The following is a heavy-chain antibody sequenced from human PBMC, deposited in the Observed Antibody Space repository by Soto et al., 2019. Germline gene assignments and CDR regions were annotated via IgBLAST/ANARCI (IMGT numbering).Heavy chain of an antibody. D-gene: IGHD2-8*01. CDR1: GFTFSSYG. CDR3: ARVGMVYGYNWFDP. CDR2: IWYDGSKK. V-gene: IGHV3-33*01. J-gene: IGHJ5*02. Sequence: GGSLRLSCAASGFTFSSYGMHWVRQAPGKGLEWVAVIWYDGSKKYYADSVKGRFTISRDNSKNTLYLQMNSLRAEDTAVYYCARVGMVYGYNWFDPWGQGTLVTVSS.